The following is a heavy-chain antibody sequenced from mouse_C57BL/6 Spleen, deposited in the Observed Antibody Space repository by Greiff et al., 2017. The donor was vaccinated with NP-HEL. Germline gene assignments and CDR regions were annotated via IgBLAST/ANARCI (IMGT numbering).Heavy chain of an antibody. D-gene: IGHD1-1*02. CDR2: IYPRAGST. V-gene: IGHV1-85*01. J-gene: IGHJ2*01. Sequence: QVQLQQSGPELVKPGASVKLSCKASGYTFTSYDINWVKQRPGQGLEWIGWIYPRAGSTKYHEKFKGQATLTVDKSSSTAYMKLHSLTSEDSAVYFCARSYYGYFDYWGQGTTLTVSS. CDR3: ARSYYGYFDY. CDR1: GYTFTSYD.